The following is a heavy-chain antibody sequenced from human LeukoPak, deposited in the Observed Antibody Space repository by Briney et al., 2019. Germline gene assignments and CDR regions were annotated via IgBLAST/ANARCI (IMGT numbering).Heavy chain of an antibody. Sequence: SESLSLTCAVYGASFRGYYWSWIRQPPGKGLEWIGEINHSGSTNYNPSIKSRLTTSVDTTKNQFSLKPSSVLGADTAVVYCARDTLTLVRPPVVPAAIRRLFFDYWGQGTLVTVSS. CDR3: ARDTLTLVRPPVVPAAIRRLFFDY. CDR1: GASFRGYY. V-gene: IGHV4-34*01. J-gene: IGHJ4*02. D-gene: IGHD2-2*02. CDR2: INHSGST.